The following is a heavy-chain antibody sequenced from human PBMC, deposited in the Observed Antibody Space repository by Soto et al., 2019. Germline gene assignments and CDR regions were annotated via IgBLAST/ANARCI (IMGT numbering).Heavy chain of an antibody. Sequence: QVQLVQSGAEVKKPGSSVKVSCKASGGTFSSYAITWVRQAPGQGLELMGRIIPIFGTANYNQKFQGRVTITADESTSTAYMELSSLRSEDTAVYYCARNEYSTTFYYYGMDVWGQGTTVTVSS. CDR1: GGTFSSYA. D-gene: IGHD6-6*01. CDR2: IIPIFGTA. CDR3: ARNEYSTTFYYYGMDV. J-gene: IGHJ6*02. V-gene: IGHV1-69*01.